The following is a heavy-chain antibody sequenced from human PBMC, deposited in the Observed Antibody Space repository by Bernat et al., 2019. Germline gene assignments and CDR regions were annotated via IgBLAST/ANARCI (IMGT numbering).Heavy chain of an antibody. CDR2: ISYDGSNK. Sequence: VQLLESGGGLVQPGGSLRLSCAASGFTFSSYAMHWVRQAPGKGLEWVAVISYDGSNKYYADSVKGRFTISRDNSKNTLYLQMNSLRAEDTAVYYCARSGSGWHDAFDIWGQGTMVTVSS. CDR3: ARSGSGWHDAFDI. V-gene: IGHV3-30-3*01. CDR1: GFTFSSYA. J-gene: IGHJ3*02. D-gene: IGHD6-19*01.